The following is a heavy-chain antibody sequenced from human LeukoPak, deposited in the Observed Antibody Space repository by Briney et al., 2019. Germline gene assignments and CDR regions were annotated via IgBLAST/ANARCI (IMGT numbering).Heavy chain of an antibody. V-gene: IGHV4-34*01. CDR3: AGGGRDYGDYPLFQH. D-gene: IGHD4-17*01. CDR1: GGSLSTYY. CDR2: INHSGST. Sequence: SETLSLTCALHGGSLSTYYWSWIRQPPGKGLEWIGEINHSGSTNYNPSLKSRVTISVDTSKNQFSLKLSSVTAADTAVYYCAGGGRDYGDYPLFQHWGQGALVTVSS. J-gene: IGHJ1*01.